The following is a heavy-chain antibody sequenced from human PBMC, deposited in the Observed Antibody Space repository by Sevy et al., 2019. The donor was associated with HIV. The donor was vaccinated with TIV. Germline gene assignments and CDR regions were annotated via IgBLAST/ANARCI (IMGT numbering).Heavy chain of an antibody. D-gene: IGHD2-15*01. Sequence: ASVKVSCKASGYTFTGYYMHWVRQAPGQGLEWMGWINPNSGGTNYAQKFQGRVTMTRDTSISTAYLELGRLRSDDTAGYYCARVSCSGGSCFLSEFDPWGQGTLVTVSS. J-gene: IGHJ5*02. CDR3: ARVSCSGGSCFLSEFDP. CDR2: INPNSGGT. V-gene: IGHV1-2*02. CDR1: GYTFTGYY.